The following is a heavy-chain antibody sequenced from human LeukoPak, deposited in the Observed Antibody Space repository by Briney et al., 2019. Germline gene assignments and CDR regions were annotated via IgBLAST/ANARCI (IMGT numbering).Heavy chain of an antibody. J-gene: IGHJ4*02. V-gene: IGHV1-46*01. D-gene: IGHD6-6*01. Sequence: ASVKVSCKASGHTFTSYYMHWVRQAPGQGLEWMGIINPSGGSTSYAQKFQGRVTMTRDTSTSTVYMELSSLRSEDTAVYYCARDPEAHLFDYWGQGTLVTVSS. CDR3: ARDPEAHLFDY. CDR2: INPSGGST. CDR1: GHTFTSYY.